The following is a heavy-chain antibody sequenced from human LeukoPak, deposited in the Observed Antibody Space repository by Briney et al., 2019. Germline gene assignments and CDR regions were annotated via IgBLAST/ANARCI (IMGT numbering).Heavy chain of an antibody. V-gene: IGHV3-23*01. J-gene: IGHJ4*02. CDR1: GFTFSSYA. Sequence: GGSLRLSCAASGFTFSSYAMSWVRQAPGKGLEWVSAISGSGGSTYYADSVKGRFTISRDNSKNTLYLQMNSLRAEDAAVYYCARDLFQYSSGWYSPYWGQGTLVTVSS. D-gene: IGHD6-19*01. CDR3: ARDLFQYSSGWYSPY. CDR2: ISGSGGST.